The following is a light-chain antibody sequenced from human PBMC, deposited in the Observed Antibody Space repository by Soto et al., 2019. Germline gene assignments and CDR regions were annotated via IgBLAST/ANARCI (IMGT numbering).Light chain of an antibody. CDR3: QQYHDWPRT. J-gene: IGKJ1*01. CDR2: GAS. CDR1: QSVSSN. V-gene: IGKV3-15*01. Sequence: EIVVTQSPATLSVSPGERATLSCRASQSVSSNLAWYQQKPGQPPRLLIYGASTRATGVPAWFSGSGSGTEFTLTISSLQSEAFAIYYCQQYHDWPRTFGQGTKVDIK.